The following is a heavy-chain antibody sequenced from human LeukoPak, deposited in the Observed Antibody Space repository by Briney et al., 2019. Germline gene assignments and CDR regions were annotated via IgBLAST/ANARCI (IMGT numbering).Heavy chain of an antibody. CDR3: ARSRGYNYGADF. D-gene: IGHD5-18*01. V-gene: IGHV6-1*01. CDR2: TYYRSKWYN. CDR1: GDTVSTNSGV. Sequence: SQTLSLTCAISGDTVSTNSGVWNWIRQSPSRGLEWLGRTYYRSKWYNDYAVSVESRVTINPDTSKNQFSLQLSSVTPEDTAVYYCARSRGYNYGADFWGQGTLVTVSS. J-gene: IGHJ4*02.